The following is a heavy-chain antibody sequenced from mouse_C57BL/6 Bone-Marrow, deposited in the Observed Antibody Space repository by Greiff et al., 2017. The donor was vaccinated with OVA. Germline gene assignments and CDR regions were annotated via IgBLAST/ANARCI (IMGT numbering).Heavy chain of an antibody. Sequence: VHVKQSGAELVRPGASVKLSCTASGFNIKDDYMHWVKQRPEQGLEWIGWIDPENGDTEYASKFQGKATITADTSSNTAYLQLSSLTSEDTAVYYCTNGSSFWGQGTTLTVSS. J-gene: IGHJ2*01. CDR3: TNGSSF. CDR1: GFNIKDDY. V-gene: IGHV14-4*01. CDR2: IDPENGDT. D-gene: IGHD1-1*01.